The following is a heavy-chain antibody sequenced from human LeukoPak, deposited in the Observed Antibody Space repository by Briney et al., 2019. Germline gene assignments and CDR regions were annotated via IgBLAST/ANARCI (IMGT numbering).Heavy chain of an antibody. Sequence: PGGSLRPSCAASGFTVSSNYMSWVRQAPGKGLEWVSVIYSGGSTYYADSVKGRFTISRDNSKNTLYLQMNSLRAEDTAVYYCARDLFGRQSDYWGQGTLVTVSS. V-gene: IGHV3-53*01. CDR2: IYSGGST. J-gene: IGHJ4*02. D-gene: IGHD3-10*01. CDR3: ARDLFGRQSDY. CDR1: GFTVSSNY.